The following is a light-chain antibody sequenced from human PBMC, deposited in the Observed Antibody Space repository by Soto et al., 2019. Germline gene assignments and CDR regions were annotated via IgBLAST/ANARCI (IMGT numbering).Light chain of an antibody. J-gene: IGKJ3*01. CDR1: QSVSSN. Sequence: EIVMTQSPATLSVSPGERATLSCRASQSVSSNLAWYQQKPGQAPRLLIYGASTRATAIPARFSGSGSGTEFTLTISSLQSEDFAVYYCHQYNNWPPLFTFGPGTKVDIK. CDR3: HQYNNWPPLFT. V-gene: IGKV3-15*01. CDR2: GAS.